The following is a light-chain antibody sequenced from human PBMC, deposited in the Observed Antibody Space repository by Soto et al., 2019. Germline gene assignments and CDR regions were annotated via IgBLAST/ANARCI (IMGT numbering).Light chain of an antibody. CDR2: AAS. CDR1: RGIYNN. Sequence: DIQMTQSPSSLSASVGDRVTITCRASRGIYNNLAWFQQRQGKRPKLLIHAASTLYSGVTCRCSGSGFGTYFTLNTSSPQPEDVATYYGQKDDSSHLTFGGGTKVEIK. CDR3: QKDDSSHLT. J-gene: IGKJ4*01. V-gene: IGKV1-27*01.